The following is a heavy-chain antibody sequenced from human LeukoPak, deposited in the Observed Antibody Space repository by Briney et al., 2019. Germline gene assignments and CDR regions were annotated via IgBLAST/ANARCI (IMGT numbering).Heavy chain of an antibody. CDR2: ISAYNGNT. CDR3: ARSVVRGVIIGDFDY. J-gene: IGHJ4*02. V-gene: IGHV1-18*01. CDR1: GYTFTSYG. D-gene: IGHD3-10*01. Sequence: ASVKVSCKASGYTFTSYGISWVRQAPGQGLEWMGWISAYNGNTNYAQKLQGRVTMTTDTSTSTAYMELSRLRSDDTAVYYCARSVVRGVIIGDFDYWGQGTLVTVSS.